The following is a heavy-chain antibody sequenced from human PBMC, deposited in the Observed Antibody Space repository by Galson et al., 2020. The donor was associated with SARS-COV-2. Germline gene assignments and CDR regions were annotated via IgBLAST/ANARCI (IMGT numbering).Heavy chain of an antibody. J-gene: IGHJ4*02. CDR2: IHYSGTT. D-gene: IGHD3-22*01. CDR1: GGSISPYY. V-gene: IGHV4-59*01. Sequence: SETLSLTCTVSGGSISPYYWSWIRQAPEQGLEWIAYIHYSGTTRYNPSLESRVTISVDTSKNQFSLRLNSVTAADTAVYYCTRVAVRGYSDYWGQGALVTVSS. CDR3: TRVAVRGYSDY.